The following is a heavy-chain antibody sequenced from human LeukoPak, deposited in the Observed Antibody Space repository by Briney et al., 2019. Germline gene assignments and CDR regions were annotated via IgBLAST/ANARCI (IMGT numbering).Heavy chain of an antibody. CDR3: ARLMGYCSSTSCYGWFDP. V-gene: IGHV3-7*03. CDR1: GFTISTYW. D-gene: IGHD2-2*01. Sequence: GGSLRLSCVASGFTISTYWMSWVRQAPGKGLEWVANIKQDGSEKYYVDSVKGRFTISRDNAKNSLYLQMNSLRAEDTAVYYCARLMGYCSSTSCYGWFDPWGQGTLVTVSS. J-gene: IGHJ5*02. CDR2: IKQDGSEK.